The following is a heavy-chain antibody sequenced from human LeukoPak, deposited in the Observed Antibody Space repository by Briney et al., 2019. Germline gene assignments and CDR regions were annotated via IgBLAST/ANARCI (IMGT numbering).Heavy chain of an antibody. Sequence: SGTLSLTCAVSDGSISSSNWWTWVRQPPGKGLEWIGEIYHSGSTNYNPSLKSRVTISVDKSKNQFSLNLSSVTAADTAVYYCAKTLYSGSFLDYWGQGTLVTVSS. D-gene: IGHD1-26*01. CDR3: AKTLYSGSFLDY. J-gene: IGHJ4*02. CDR1: DGSISSSNW. V-gene: IGHV4-4*02. CDR2: IYHSGST.